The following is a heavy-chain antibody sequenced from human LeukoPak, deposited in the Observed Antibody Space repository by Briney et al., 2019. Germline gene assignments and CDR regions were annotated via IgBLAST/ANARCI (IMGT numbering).Heavy chain of an antibody. CDR1: GFTFSSYG. J-gene: IGHJ4*02. CDR2: IWYDGSNK. V-gene: IGHV3-33*06. D-gene: IGHD1-26*01. Sequence: PGGSLRLSCAASGFTFSSYGMHWVRQAPGKGLEWVAVIWYDGSNKYYADSVKGRFTISRDNSKNTLYLQVNSLRAEDTAVYYCAKDLGSGSLDYWGQGTLVTVSS. CDR3: AKDLGSGSLDY.